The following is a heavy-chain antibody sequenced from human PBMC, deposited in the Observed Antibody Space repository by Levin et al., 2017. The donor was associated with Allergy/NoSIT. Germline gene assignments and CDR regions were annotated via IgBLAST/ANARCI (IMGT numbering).Heavy chain of an antibody. Sequence: QPGGSLRLSCAASGFTFSTYAMGWVRQSPGKGLEWVSGIKNSGDSSDYADSVKGRFTISRDNSKNTLFLQMNNLRAEDTAVYYCAKDFWAYGALRWSIFDIWGQGTMVTVSS. J-gene: IGHJ3*02. D-gene: IGHD4-17*01. CDR3: AKDFWAYGALRWSIFDI. CDR1: GFTFSTYA. V-gene: IGHV3-23*01. CDR2: IKNSGDSS.